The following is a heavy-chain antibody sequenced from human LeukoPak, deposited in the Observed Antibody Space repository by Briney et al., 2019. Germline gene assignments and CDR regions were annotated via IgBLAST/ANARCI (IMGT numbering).Heavy chain of an antibody. J-gene: IGHJ4*02. CDR2: IGTVDNT. D-gene: IGHD6-19*01. V-gene: IGHV3-13*01. CDR3: VRGAVTGFDF. Sequence: LELVSIIGTVDNTYYIDSVKGRFFISRENAENSLYLQMNSLRAGDTAVYYCVRGAVTGFDFWGQGTLVTVSS.